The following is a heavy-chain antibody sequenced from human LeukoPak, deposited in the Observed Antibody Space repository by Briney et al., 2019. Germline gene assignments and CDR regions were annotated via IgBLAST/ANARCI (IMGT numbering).Heavy chain of an antibody. Sequence: SETLSLTCTVSGGSISDYYWTWIRQPPGKGLEWIGNIYYSGSTNCNPSLKSRVTISVDTSKSQFSLRLSSVTAADTAVYYCARDPSMGGSYSHFDYWGQGTLVTVSS. CDR1: GGSISDYY. D-gene: IGHD1-26*01. J-gene: IGHJ4*02. V-gene: IGHV4-59*01. CDR2: IYYSGST. CDR3: ARDPSMGGSYSHFDY.